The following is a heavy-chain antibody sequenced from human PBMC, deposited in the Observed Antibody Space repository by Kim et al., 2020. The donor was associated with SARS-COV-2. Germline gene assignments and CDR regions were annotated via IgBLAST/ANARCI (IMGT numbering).Heavy chain of an antibody. CDR3: AKYPHYSYGWKDY. J-gene: IGHJ4*01. CDR1: GFTFSIYA. D-gene: IGHD5-18*01. CDR2: IIGNGGST. V-gene: IGHV3-23*01. Sequence: GGSLRLSCAASGFTFSIYAMSWVRQAPGKGLEWVSGIIGNGGSTYYADSVKGRFTISRDNSKNTLYLQMNSLRAEDTAVYYCAKYPHYSYGWKDYTGHGTPCTVSS.